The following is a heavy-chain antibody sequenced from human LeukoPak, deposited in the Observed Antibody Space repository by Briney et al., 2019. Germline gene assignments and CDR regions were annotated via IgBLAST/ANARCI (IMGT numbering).Heavy chain of an antibody. D-gene: IGHD3-10*01. CDR3: ARGRGVRYYYYYMDV. V-gene: IGHV4-38-2*02. Sequence: SETLSLTCTVSGYSISSGYYWGWIRQPPGKGLEWIGSIYHSGSTFYNPSLKSRVTISVDTSKNQFSLKLSSVTAADTAVYYCARGRGVRYYYYYMDVWGKGTTVTVSS. J-gene: IGHJ6*03. CDR2: IYHSGST. CDR1: GYSISSGYY.